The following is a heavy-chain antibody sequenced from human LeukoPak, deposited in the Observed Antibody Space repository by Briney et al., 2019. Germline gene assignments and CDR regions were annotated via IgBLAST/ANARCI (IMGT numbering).Heavy chain of an antibody. CDR2: IYYSGST. CDR1: GGSISSGGYY. CDR3: ARESHDSSGYYFDALDI. J-gene: IGHJ3*02. D-gene: IGHD3-22*01. Sequence: PSETLSLTCTVSGGSISSGGYYWSWIRQHPGKGLEWIGYIYYSGSTYYNPSLKSRVTISVDTSKNQFSLKLSSVTAADTAVYYCARESHDSSGYYFDALDIWGQGTMVTVSS. V-gene: IGHV4-31*03.